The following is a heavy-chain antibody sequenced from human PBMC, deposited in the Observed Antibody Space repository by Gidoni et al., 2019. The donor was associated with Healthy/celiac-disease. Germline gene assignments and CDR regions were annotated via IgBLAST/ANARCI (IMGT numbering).Heavy chain of an antibody. J-gene: IGHJ4*02. CDR3: ARAPGRIAAAGIVY. Sequence: QVQLVQSGAEVQKPGASVKVSCKASGYTFTSYAMQWVRQAPGQRLEWMGWINAGNGNTKYSQKFQGRVTITRDTSASTAYMELSSLRSEDTAVYYCARAPGRIAAAGIVYCGQGTLVTVSS. D-gene: IGHD6-13*01. CDR1: GYTFTSYA. CDR2: INAGNGNT. V-gene: IGHV1-3*01.